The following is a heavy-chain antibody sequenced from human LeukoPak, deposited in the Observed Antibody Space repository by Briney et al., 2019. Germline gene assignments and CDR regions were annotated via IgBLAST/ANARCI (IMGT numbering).Heavy chain of an antibody. CDR3: ARDGRFPPEVLPRYFDY. CDR1: GYSISSGYY. D-gene: IGHD1-26*01. V-gene: IGHV4-38-2*02. Sequence: PSETLSLTCTVSGYSISSGYYWGWIRQPPGKGLEWTGSIDHSGSTYYNPSLKSRITISVDTSKNQFSLKLSSVTAADTAVYYCARDGRFPPEVLPRYFDYWGQGTLVTASS. J-gene: IGHJ4*02. CDR2: IDHSGST.